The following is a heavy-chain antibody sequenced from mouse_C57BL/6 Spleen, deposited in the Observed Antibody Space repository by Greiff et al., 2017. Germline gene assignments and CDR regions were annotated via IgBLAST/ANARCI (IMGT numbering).Heavy chain of an antibody. CDR1: GFTFSSYA. J-gene: IGHJ2*01. CDR2: ISDGGSYT. D-gene: IGHD2-4*01. V-gene: IGHV5-4*01. Sequence: EVQLVESGGGLVKPGGSLKLSCAASGFTFSSYAMSWVRQTPEKRLEWVATISDGGSYTYYPDNVKGRFTISRDNAKNNLYLQMSHLKSEDTAMYYCAREGITTAYYFDYWGQGTTLTVSS. CDR3: AREGITTAYYFDY.